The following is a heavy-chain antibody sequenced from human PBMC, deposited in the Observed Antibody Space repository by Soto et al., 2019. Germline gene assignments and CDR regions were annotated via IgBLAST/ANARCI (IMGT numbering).Heavy chain of an antibody. CDR1: GGSISSGDYY. Sequence: PSETLSLTCTVYGGSISSGDYYWSWIRQPPGKGLEWIAYIHNSVSTHYNPSLKSRVTISVDTSKNQFSLKLSSVTAADTAVYYCARSRYSGSYFFDYWGQGILVTVSS. D-gene: IGHD1-26*01. J-gene: IGHJ4*02. CDR2: IHNSVST. CDR3: ARSRYSGSYFFDY. V-gene: IGHV4-30-4*01.